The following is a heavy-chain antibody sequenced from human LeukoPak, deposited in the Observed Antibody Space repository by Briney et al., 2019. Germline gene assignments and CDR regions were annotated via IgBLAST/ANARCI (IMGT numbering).Heavy chain of an antibody. D-gene: IGHD3-10*01. CDR3: ARSFYKKTLDY. CDR2: VNHVGGT. V-gene: IGHV4-34*01. Sequence: SETLSLTCAVYGESFSGFSWNWIRQTPGKGLEWTGEVNHVGGTTYNPSLRSRITLSVDTSKNQFSLKLSSVTAADTAVYYCARSFYKKTLDYWGQGTLVIVSS. J-gene: IGHJ4*02. CDR1: GESFSGFS.